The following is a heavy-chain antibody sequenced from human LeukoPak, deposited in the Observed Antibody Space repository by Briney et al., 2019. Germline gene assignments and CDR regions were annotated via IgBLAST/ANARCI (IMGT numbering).Heavy chain of an antibody. D-gene: IGHD4-17*01. V-gene: IGHV4-59*01. J-gene: IGHJ2*01. CDR3: ARDYGDIPPDWYYDL. CDR1: GGSISPYY. CDR2: IYYSGST. Sequence: SETLSLTCTVSGGSISPYYWSWIRQPPGKGLEWIGYIYYSGSTNYNPSLKSRVTISVDTSKNQFSLKLRSVTAADMAVYYCARDYGDIPPDWYYDLWGRGTLVTVSS.